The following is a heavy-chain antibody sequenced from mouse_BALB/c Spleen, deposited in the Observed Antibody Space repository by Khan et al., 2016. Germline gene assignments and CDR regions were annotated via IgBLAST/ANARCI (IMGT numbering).Heavy chain of an antibody. Sequence: LVKTGASVKISCKASGYSFTGYYIYWVKQSHGKSLEWIGYISCYNGATRYNQKFKDKATFTVDTSSSTAYMQFNSLASEDSAVYYCARSGRYGGGYFDYWGQGTTLTVSS. J-gene: IGHJ2*01. CDR2: ISCYNGAT. D-gene: IGHD2-14*01. CDR1: GYSFTGYY. V-gene: IGHV1S34*01. CDR3: ARSGRYGGGYFDY.